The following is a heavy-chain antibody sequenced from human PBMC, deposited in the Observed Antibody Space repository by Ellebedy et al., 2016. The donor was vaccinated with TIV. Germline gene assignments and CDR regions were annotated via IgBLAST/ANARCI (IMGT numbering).Heavy chain of an antibody. J-gene: IGHJ3*02. V-gene: IGHV3-33*01. CDR2: IWHDGSNK. CDR3: ARWGSFDI. CDR1: GFGFSNFG. D-gene: IGHD3-16*01. Sequence: PGGSLRLSCAASGFGFSNFGVLWVRQSAGKGLEWVAFIWHDGSNKFYIDFVKGRFTISRDNSKNSLYLQMNSLRAEDTAVYYCARWGSFDIWGQGTMVTVSS.